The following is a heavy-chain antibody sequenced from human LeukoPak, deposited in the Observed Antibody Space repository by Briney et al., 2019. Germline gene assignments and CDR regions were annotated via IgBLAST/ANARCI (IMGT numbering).Heavy chain of an antibody. CDR3: AKPSLYYYDTSGYYRYWYFDL. Sequence: HSGGSLRLSCEASGFTFKNAWMIWVRQAPGKGLEWVAFIRYDGSNKYYVDSVKGRFTISRDNSKNTLYLQMNSLRAEDTAVYYCAKPSLYYYDTSGYYRYWYFDLWGRGTLVTVSS. V-gene: IGHV3-30*02. CDR2: IRYDGSNK. CDR1: GFTFKNAW. J-gene: IGHJ2*01. D-gene: IGHD3-22*01.